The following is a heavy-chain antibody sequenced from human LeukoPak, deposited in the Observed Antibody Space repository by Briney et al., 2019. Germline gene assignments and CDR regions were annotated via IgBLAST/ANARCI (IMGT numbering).Heavy chain of an antibody. CDR1: GFTFSSYG. V-gene: IGHV3-33*06. CDR3: AKALVDTAMATGY. CDR2: IWYDGSNK. D-gene: IGHD5-18*01. J-gene: IGHJ4*02. Sequence: PGGSLRLSCAASGFTFSSYGMHWVRQAPGKGLEWVAVIWYDGSNKYYADSVKGRFTISRDNSKNTLYLQMNSLRAEDTAVYYCAKALVDTAMATGYWGQGTLVTVSS.